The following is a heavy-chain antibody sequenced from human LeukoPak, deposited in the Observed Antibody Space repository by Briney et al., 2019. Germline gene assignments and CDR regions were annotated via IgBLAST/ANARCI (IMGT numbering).Heavy chain of an antibody. CDR3: ARVSYFDSSGYYYDFDY. CDR2: IYHSWNT. J-gene: IGHJ4*02. CDR1: GYSISSGYY. D-gene: IGHD3-22*01. Sequence: SETLSLTCTVSGYSISSGYYWGWIRQPPGKGLEWIGNIYHSWNTYYNPSLKSRVTISVDTSKNQFSLKLSSVTAADTAVYYCARVSYFDSSGYYYDFDYWGQGTLVTVSP. V-gene: IGHV4-38-2*02.